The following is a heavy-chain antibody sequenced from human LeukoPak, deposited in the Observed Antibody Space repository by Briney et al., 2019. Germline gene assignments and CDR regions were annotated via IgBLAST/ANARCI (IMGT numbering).Heavy chain of an antibody. CDR1: GGSISSSSYY. CDR3: ARGKNTSFDN. D-gene: IGHD2-2*01. J-gene: IGHJ4*02. V-gene: IGHV4-39*01. CDR2: IYYSGST. Sequence: SETLSLTCTVSGGSISSSSYYWGWIRQPPGKGLEWIGSIYYSGSTYYNPSLKSRVTISVDTSKNQFSLQLSSVTPEDTAVYYSARGKNTSFDNWGQGTLVTVSS.